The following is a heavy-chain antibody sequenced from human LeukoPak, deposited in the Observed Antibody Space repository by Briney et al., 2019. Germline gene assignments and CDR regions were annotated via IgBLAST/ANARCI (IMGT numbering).Heavy chain of an antibody. CDR2: ISNNGGYT. CDR1: GFTFSSSA. V-gene: IGHV3-23*01. CDR3: AKQLGYCSDGSCYFPY. J-gene: IGHJ4*02. D-gene: IGHD2-15*01. Sequence: GGSLRLSCAASGFTFSSSAMSWVRQAPGKGLEWVSAISNNGGYTYYADSVQGRFTISRDNFKSTLCLQMNSLRAEDTAVYYCAKQLGYCSDGSCYFPYWGQGTLVTVSS.